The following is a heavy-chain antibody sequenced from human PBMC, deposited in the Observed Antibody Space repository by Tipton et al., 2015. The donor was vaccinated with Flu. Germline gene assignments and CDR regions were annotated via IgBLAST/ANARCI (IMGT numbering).Heavy chain of an antibody. V-gene: IGHV4-31*03. J-gene: IGHJ6*02. CDR1: GGSIGSGGDY. CDR2: IYYSGST. Sequence: TLSLTCTVSGGSIGSGGDYWSWIRQRPGKGLEWTGSIYYSGSTYYNPSLESRLSISVDTSKNQFSLKLISMTAADTAVYYCARDQGFGGGLTYDYYAMDVWGQGTTVTVSS. CDR3: ARDQGFGGGLTYDYYAMDV. D-gene: IGHD3-10*01.